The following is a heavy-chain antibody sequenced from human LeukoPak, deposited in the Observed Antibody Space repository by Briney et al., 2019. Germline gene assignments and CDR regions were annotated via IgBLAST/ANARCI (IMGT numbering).Heavy chain of an antibody. V-gene: IGHV3-53*01. J-gene: IGHJ6*03. D-gene: IGHD3-10*01. CDR3: ARSLRVRGVPDYMDV. Sequence: PGGSLRLFCAASDFTVSSNYMSWVRQAPGKGLEWVSVIHKNAITSYADTVKGRFTISRDNSKNTLYLQMNNLRVDDAAVYYCARSLRVRGVPDYMDVWGKGTTVTVYS. CDR2: IHKNAIT. CDR1: DFTVSSNY.